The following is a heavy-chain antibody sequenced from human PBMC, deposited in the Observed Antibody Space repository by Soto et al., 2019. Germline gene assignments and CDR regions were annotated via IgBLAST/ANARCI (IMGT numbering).Heavy chain of an antibody. CDR2: INHSGST. D-gene: IGHD4-17*01. V-gene: IGHV4-34*01. CDR1: GGSFSGYY. Sequence: SETLSLTCAVYGGSFSGYYWSWIRQPPGKGLEWIGEINHSGSTNYNPSLKSRVTISVDTSKNQFSLKLSSVTAADTAVYYCARRPRGGDYANPAYYYYGMDVWGQGTTVTVSS. CDR3: ARRPRGGDYANPAYYYYGMDV. J-gene: IGHJ6*02.